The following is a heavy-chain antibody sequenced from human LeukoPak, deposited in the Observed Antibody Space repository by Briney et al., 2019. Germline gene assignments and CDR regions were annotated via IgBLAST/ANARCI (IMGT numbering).Heavy chain of an antibody. Sequence: GGSLRLSCAASGFTFSDYFMSWIRQAPGKGLEWVSYISNRGTTIYCADSVKGRFTVSRDNAKNSLYLHMNSLRAEDTAVYYCGRAKEDYSGYGTYEQYYYFYMDVWGKGTTATVSS. CDR1: GFTFSDYF. D-gene: IGHD5-12*01. V-gene: IGHV3-11*01. J-gene: IGHJ6*03. CDR3: GRAKEDYSGYGTYEQYYYFYMDV. CDR2: ISNRGTTI.